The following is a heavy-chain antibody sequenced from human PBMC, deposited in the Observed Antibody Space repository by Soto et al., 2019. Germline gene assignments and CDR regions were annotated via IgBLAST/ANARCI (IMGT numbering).Heavy chain of an antibody. CDR1: GGSISSYY. D-gene: IGHD6-19*01. Sequence: PSETLSLTCTVSGGSISSYYWSWIRQPPGKGLEWIGYIYYDGSTTYNPSLKSRVTVSVDTSKNQFSLKLTSVTAADTAVYYCARRRGSLDYWGQGTLVTVSS. V-gene: IGHV4-59*08. J-gene: IGHJ4*02. CDR2: IYYDGST. CDR3: ARRRGSLDY.